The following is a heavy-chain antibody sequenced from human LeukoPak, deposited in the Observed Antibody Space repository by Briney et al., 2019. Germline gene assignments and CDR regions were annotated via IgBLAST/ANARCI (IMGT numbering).Heavy chain of an antibody. CDR3: TTGTGSYYLEYFQH. V-gene: IGHV3-30*03. J-gene: IGHJ1*01. CDR2: ISYDGSNK. D-gene: IGHD1-26*01. Sequence: GGSLRLSCAASGFTFSSYGMHWVRQAPGKGLEWVAVISYDGSNKYYADSVKGRFTISRDNSKNTLYLQMNSLKTEDTAVYYCTTGTGSYYLEYFQHWGQGTLVTVSS. CDR1: GFTFSSYG.